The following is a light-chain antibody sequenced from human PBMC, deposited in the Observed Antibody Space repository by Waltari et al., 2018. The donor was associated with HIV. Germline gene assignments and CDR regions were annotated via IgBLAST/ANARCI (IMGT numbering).Light chain of an antibody. CDR1: QGVRNA. J-gene: IGKJ2*01. V-gene: IGKV1-13*02. CDR3: QQFRTYPRT. Sequence: AIPLAQSPFSLSAYVGDRVTITCRASQGVRNALAWSQQKPGRPPKLLIYDASTLEGGVPSRFSGSLSGTDFNLTISNLQPEDSATYYCQQFRTYPRTFGQGATLEIK. CDR2: DAS.